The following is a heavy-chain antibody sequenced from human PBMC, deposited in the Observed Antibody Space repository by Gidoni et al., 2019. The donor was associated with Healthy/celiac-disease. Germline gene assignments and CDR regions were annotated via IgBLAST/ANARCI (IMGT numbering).Heavy chain of an antibody. Sequence: QVQLQESGPGLVQPSETLSLTCTVSGGSISRYYWSWIRQPPGKGLEWIGYIYYSGSTNYNPSLKSRVTISVDTSKNQFSLKLSSVTAADTAVYYCARATYDYVWGSYRYSYYYGMDVWGQGTTVTVSS. V-gene: IGHV4-59*01. CDR1: GGSISRYY. CDR2: IYYSGST. CDR3: ARATYDYVWGSYRYSYYYGMDV. J-gene: IGHJ6*02. D-gene: IGHD3-16*02.